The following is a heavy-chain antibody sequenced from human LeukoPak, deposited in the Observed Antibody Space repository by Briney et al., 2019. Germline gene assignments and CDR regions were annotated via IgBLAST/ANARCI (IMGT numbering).Heavy chain of an antibody. V-gene: IGHV1-2*02. CDR3: ARDGITIFGVVIISFDY. D-gene: IGHD3-3*01. J-gene: IGHJ4*02. Sequence: ASVRVSCKASGYTCTGYYMHWVRQAPGQGLEWMGWINPNSGGTNYAQKFQGRVTMTRDTSISTAYMELSRLRSDDTAVYYCARDGITIFGVVIISFDYWGQGTLVTVSS. CDR1: GYTCTGYY. CDR2: INPNSGGT.